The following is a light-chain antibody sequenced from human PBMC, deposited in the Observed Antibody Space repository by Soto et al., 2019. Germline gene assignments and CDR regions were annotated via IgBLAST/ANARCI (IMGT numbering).Light chain of an antibody. CDR3: SSYTSTGTLDV. V-gene: IGLV2-14*01. CDR1: SYDVGGYNY. J-gene: IGLJ1*01. CDR2: EVS. Sequence: QSGLTQPASVSGSLGQSLTISCTGTSYDVGGYNYVSWYQQHPGKAPKLMIYEVSNRPSGIPYRFSASKSGNTASLTISGLQAEDEADYYCSSYTSTGTLDVFGTGTKLTVL.